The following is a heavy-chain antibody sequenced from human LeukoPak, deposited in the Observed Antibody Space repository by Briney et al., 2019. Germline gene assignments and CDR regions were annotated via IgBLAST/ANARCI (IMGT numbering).Heavy chain of an antibody. D-gene: IGHD2-15*01. CDR1: GYTITSYD. CDR3: ARGHVVVVAAPYYYYYMDV. Sequence: GASVKVPCKASGYTITSYDINWVRQATGQGLEWMGWMNPNSGNTGYAQKFQGRVTITRNTSISTAHMELSSLRSEDTAVYYCARGHVVVVAAPYYYYYMDVWGKGTTVTVSS. J-gene: IGHJ6*03. V-gene: IGHV1-8*03. CDR2: MNPNSGNT.